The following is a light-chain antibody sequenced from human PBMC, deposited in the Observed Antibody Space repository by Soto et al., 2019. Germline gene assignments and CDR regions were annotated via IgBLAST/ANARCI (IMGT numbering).Light chain of an antibody. Sequence: QSALTQPASVSGSPGQSITISCTGISADVSSSNFVSWYQHRPGKAPSLILYDVSHRPSGVSNRFSGSKAGDTASLTISGLQLEDEADYHCTSYRRGPLYVFGTGTKLTVL. V-gene: IGLV2-14*03. CDR1: SADVSSSNF. CDR2: DVS. J-gene: IGLJ1*01. CDR3: TSYRRGPLYV.